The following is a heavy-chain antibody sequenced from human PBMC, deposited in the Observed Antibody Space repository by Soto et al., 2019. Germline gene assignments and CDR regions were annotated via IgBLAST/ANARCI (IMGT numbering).Heavy chain of an antibody. CDR3: ARLNYDSSGYSPTGVSWFDP. CDR2: IYYSGST. Sequence: PSETLSLTCTVSGGSISSGGYYWSWIRQHPGKGLEWIGYIYYSGSTYYNPSLKSRVTISVDTSKNQFSLKLSSVTAADTAVYYCARLNYDSSGYSPTGVSWFDPWGQGTLVTVSS. V-gene: IGHV4-31*03. D-gene: IGHD3-22*01. CDR1: GGSISSGGYY. J-gene: IGHJ5*02.